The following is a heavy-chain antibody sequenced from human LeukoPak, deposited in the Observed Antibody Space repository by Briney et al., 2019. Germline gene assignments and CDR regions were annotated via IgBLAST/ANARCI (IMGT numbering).Heavy chain of an antibody. CDR2: MSYDGSNK. CDR1: RFTFSSFS. J-gene: IGHJ6*03. V-gene: IGHV3-30-3*01. D-gene: IGHD6-13*01. CDR3: ARDRGSSWAYYYYMDV. Sequence: GGSLRLSCAASRFTFSSFSMHWVRQAPGKGLEWVAVMSYDGSNKNYADSVKGRFTISRDNSKNTLYLLMNSLRAEDTAVYYCARDRGSSWAYYYYMDVWGKGTPVTVSS.